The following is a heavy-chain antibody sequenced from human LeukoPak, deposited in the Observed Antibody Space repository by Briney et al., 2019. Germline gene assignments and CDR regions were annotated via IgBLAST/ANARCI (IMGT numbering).Heavy chain of an antibody. J-gene: IGHJ6*03. Sequence: GGSLRLSCAASGFTFSNAWMSWVRQAPGKGLEYVSAISSNGGSTYYANSVKGRFTISRDNSKNTLYLQMGSLRAEDMAVYYCARGVNIVVVVAATPSYYMDVWGKGTTVTVSS. D-gene: IGHD2-15*01. CDR3: ARGVNIVVVVAATPSYYMDV. V-gene: IGHV3-64*01. CDR1: GFTFSNAW. CDR2: ISSNGGST.